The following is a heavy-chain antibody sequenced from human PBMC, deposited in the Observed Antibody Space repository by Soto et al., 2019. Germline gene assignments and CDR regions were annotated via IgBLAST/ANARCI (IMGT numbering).Heavy chain of an antibody. CDR3: ARWLAAAGNFDY. D-gene: IGHD6-13*01. CDR1: GYTFTGYY. V-gene: IGHV1-18*04. J-gene: IGHJ4*02. Sequence: GASVKVSCKASGYTFTGYYMHWVRQAPGQGLEWMGWISAYNGNTNYAQKLQGRVTMTTDTSTSTAYMELRSLRSDDTAVYYCARWLAAAGNFDYWGQGTLVTVSS. CDR2: ISAYNGNT.